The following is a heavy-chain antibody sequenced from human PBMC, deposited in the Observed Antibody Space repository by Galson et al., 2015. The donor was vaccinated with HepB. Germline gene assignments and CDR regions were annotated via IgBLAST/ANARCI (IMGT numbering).Heavy chain of an antibody. CDR2: IYPGDSDT. J-gene: IGHJ4*02. D-gene: IGHD3-10*01. CDR3: ASVRGADPFGFDY. CDR1: GYNFATYW. Sequence: QSGAEVKKPGESLKISCEGSGYNFATYWIGWVRQMPGKGLEWMGIIYPGDSDTRYSPSFQGQVTISADKSISTAYLQWSSLRASDTAMYFCASVRGADPFGFDYWGQGTLVTVSS. V-gene: IGHV5-51*01.